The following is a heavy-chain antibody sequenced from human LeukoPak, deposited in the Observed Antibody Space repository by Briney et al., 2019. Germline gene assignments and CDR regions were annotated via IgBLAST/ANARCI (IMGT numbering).Heavy chain of an antibody. D-gene: IGHD2-2*01. CDR3: ASFRPAAIYY. V-gene: IGHV3-11*01. CDR2: GSRSCSTI. J-gene: IGHJ4*02. CDR1: GFTFSDYY. Sequence: PGEPLRLFCAASGFTFSDYYTSWISLAPGQGLELVSYGSRSCSTIYYSAYVKGRFTISRDKAKNPLYLQMNSLRAEDTVVYYCASFRPAAIYYLCQGTLVTVSS.